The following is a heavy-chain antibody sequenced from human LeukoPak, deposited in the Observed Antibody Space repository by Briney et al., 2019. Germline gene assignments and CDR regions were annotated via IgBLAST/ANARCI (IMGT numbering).Heavy chain of an antibody. J-gene: IGHJ3*02. D-gene: IGHD3-22*01. Sequence: SVKVSCKASGFTFTTSAMQWVRQARGQPLEWIGWIVVGSDNTNYAQKFQERVTISRDMSTSTAYMELGSLRSEDTAVYYCAADRLYYYDSSGPRAAFDIWGQGTMVTVSS. CDR1: GFTFTTSA. CDR2: IVVGSDNT. CDR3: AADRLYYYDSSGPRAAFDI. V-gene: IGHV1-58*02.